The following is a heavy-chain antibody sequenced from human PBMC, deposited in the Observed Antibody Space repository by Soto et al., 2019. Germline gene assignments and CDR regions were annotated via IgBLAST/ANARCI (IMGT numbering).Heavy chain of an antibody. CDR2: IYWDGEK. D-gene: IGHD2-2*01. CDR3: AHFIVVPPSDVFDV. Sequence: QITLKESGPALVKPTQTLTLTCTFSGFSLSTSGVGVGWIRQPPGKALEWLALIYWDGEKRYSPSQKSRLAITTDPSKNQVVLTMPNLDPVDTATYYCAHFIVVPPSDVFDVWGQGTMVGVSS. J-gene: IGHJ3*01. V-gene: IGHV2-5*02. CDR1: GFSLSTSGVG.